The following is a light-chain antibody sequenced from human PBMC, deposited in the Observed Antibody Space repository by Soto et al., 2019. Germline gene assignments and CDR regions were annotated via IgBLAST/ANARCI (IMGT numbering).Light chain of an antibody. CDR1: QSVSRK. J-gene: IGKJ4*01. CDR2: GAS. V-gene: IGKV3-15*01. CDR3: QQYNNWPVT. Sequence: EIVLTQSPGTLSLSPGERATLSCRASQSVSRKLVWYQQKPGQAPRLLISGASTGATGIPARFSGSGSGTEFTLTISGLQSEDFATYYCQQYNNWPVTFGGGTKV.